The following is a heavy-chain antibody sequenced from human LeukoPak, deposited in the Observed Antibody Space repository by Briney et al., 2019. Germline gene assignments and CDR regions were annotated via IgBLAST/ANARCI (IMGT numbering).Heavy chain of an antibody. CDR2: ISGSGYST. CDR1: GFTYSSYG. Sequence: GGSLRLSCAASGFTYSSYGMRWVRQAPGKGLEWVSVISGSGYSTYYADSVKGRFTISRDNSKNTLYLQMDSLRAEDTAVYYCAKDKIRGGLDVWGKGTTVTISS. J-gene: IGHJ6*03. V-gene: IGHV3-23*01. CDR3: AKDKIRGGLDV. D-gene: IGHD3-10*01.